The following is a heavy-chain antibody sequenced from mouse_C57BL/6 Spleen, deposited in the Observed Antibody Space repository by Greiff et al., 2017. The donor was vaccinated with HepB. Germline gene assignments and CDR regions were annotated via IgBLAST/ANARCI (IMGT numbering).Heavy chain of an antibody. D-gene: IGHD1-1*01. Sequence: QVQLQQPGAELVKPGASVKLSCKASGYTFTSYWMHWVKQRPGQGLEWIGMIHPNSGSTNYNEKFKSKATLTVDKSSSTAYMQLSSLTSEDSAVYYCARSLITTVVPVFDVWGTGTTVTVSS. CDR3: ARSLITTVVPVFDV. CDR1: GYTFTSYW. CDR2: IHPNSGST. V-gene: IGHV1-64*01. J-gene: IGHJ1*03.